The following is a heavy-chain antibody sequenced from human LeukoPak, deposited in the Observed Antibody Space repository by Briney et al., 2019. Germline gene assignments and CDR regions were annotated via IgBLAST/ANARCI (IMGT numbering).Heavy chain of an antibody. CDR2: MTPNSGNT. CDR3: ARGVNGFDY. D-gene: IGHD3-22*01. V-gene: IGHV1-8*01. J-gene: IGHJ4*02. Sequence: ASVKVSCKASGYTFTSYDIDWVRQATGQGLEWMGWMTPNSGNTGYAQEFQGRYTMTRSTSISTAYMELGRLRSEDTAGYYCARGVNGFDYWGQGTLVTVSS. CDR1: GYTFTSYD.